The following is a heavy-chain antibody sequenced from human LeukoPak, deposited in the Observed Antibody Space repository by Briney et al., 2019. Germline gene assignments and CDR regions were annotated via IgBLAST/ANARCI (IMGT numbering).Heavy chain of an antibody. D-gene: IGHD6-19*01. Sequence: PGGSLRLSCAASGFTFSSYGMHWVRQAPGKGLEWVAVIWYDGSNKYYADYVKGRFTISRDNSKTTLYLQMNSLRAEDTAVYYCASSSGWSFDDDYWGQETLVTVSS. CDR3: ASSSGWSFDDDY. J-gene: IGHJ4*02. V-gene: IGHV3-33*01. CDR1: GFTFSSYG. CDR2: IWYDGSNK.